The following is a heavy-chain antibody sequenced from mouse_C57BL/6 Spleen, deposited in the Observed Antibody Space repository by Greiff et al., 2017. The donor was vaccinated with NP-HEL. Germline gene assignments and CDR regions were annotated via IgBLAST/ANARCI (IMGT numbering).Heavy chain of an antibody. CDR3: AREKLIYDGYYVGYFDV. Sequence: EVQLQQSGPGLVKPSQTVFLTCTVTGISITTGNYRWSWIRQFPGNKLEWIGYIYYSGTITYNPSLTSRTTITRDTPKNQFFLEMNSLTAKDTATYYCAREKLIYDGYYVGYFDVWGTGTTVTVSS. J-gene: IGHJ1*03. CDR1: GISITTGNYR. D-gene: IGHD2-3*01. V-gene: IGHV3-5*01. CDR2: IYYSGTI.